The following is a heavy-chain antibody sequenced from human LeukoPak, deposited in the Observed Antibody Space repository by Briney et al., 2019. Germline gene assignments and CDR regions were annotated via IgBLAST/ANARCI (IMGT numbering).Heavy chain of an antibody. CDR2: IYYSGST. V-gene: IGHV4-61*08. CDR3: ARTGNWDFFDS. CDR1: GGSISSGGYY. Sequence: SETLSLTCTVSGGSISSGGYYWSWIRQHPGKGLEWIGYIYYSGSTNYNPSLKSRVTISVDTSKKQFSLKVSSVTAADTAVYYCARTGNWDFFDSWGHGTLVTVSS. J-gene: IGHJ4*01. D-gene: IGHD1-1*01.